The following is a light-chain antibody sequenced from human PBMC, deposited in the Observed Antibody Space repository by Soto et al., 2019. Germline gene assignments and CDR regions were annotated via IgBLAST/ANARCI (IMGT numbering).Light chain of an antibody. J-gene: IGKJ5*01. CDR3: QQYGSSPPIT. CDR1: QSVSSSY. V-gene: IGKV3-20*01. CDR2: GAS. Sequence: VFTQSPGTLSLSPGERATLSCSASQSVSSSYLAWYQQKPGQAPRLLIYGASSRATGIPDRFSGSGSGTDFTLTISRLEPEDFAVYYCQQYGSSPPITFGQGTRLEIK.